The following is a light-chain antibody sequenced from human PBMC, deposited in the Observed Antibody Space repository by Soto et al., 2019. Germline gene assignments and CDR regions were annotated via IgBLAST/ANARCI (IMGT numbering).Light chain of an antibody. V-gene: IGKV3-15*01. Sequence: ILMTQSPVTLSVSPGERATLSCRASQSVYSNLAWYQQKPGQAPRLLIYGASTRATGIPARFTGSGSGTEFTLTISSLQSEDFAVYYCQQYNNWPLTFGQGTKVDIK. CDR2: GAS. CDR3: QQYNNWPLT. J-gene: IGKJ1*01. CDR1: QSVYSN.